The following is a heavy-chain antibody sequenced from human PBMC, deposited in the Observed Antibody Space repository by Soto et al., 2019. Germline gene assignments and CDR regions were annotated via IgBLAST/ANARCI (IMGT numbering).Heavy chain of an antibody. Sequence: XETLSLTCAVSGCSTSGFYWSWIRQPPGQGLEWIGSFYYSGSTSYNPSLKSRVTISVDTSKNQFSLKLRSVTAADTAVYYCASDRSSGWDQGYGMDVWGQGTTVTVSS. J-gene: IGHJ6*02. D-gene: IGHD6-19*01. CDR2: FYYSGST. CDR1: GCSTSGFY. V-gene: IGHV4-59*01. CDR3: ASDRSSGWDQGYGMDV.